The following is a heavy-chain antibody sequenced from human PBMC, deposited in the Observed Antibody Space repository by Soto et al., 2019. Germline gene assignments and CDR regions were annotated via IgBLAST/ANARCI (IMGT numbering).Heavy chain of an antibody. CDR3: AREGHDYVWGTPPLGRFDP. V-gene: IGHV1-69*13. CDR2: IIPIFGTA. CDR1: GGTFSSYA. Sequence: VASVKVSCKASGGTFSSYAISWVRQAPGQGLEWMGGIIPIFGTANYAQKFQGRVTITADESTSTAYMELSSLRSEDTAVYYCAREGHDYVWGTPPLGRFDPWGQGTLVTVSS. D-gene: IGHD3-16*01. J-gene: IGHJ5*02.